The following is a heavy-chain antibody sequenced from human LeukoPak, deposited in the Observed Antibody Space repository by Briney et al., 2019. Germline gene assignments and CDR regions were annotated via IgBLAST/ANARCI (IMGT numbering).Heavy chain of an antibody. D-gene: IGHD3-3*01. V-gene: IGHV4-4*02. CDR1: GGSVTSTNW. Sequence: SETLSLTCGVSGGSVTSTNWWTLVRQPPGKGLEWIGEVHLDGRTNYNPSLKSRLTMSVDLSENHVSLKLTSVTAADTAVYYCAREGGFYRPLDYSGQGTLVIVSS. CDR2: VHLDGRT. J-gene: IGHJ4*02. CDR3: AREGGFYRPLDY.